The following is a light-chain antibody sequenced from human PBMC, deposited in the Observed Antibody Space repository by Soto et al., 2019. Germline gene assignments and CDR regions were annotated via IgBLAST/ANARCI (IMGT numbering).Light chain of an antibody. CDR3: QQYNNWPGT. Sequence: EIVMTQSPATLSVSPGERATLSCRASQSVSSNLAWYQQKPGQAPRLLIYGASTMATAFPARFSGSGSGTEFTLTISSLQSEDFAVYYCQQYNNWPGTFGQGTKVEIK. CDR2: GAS. V-gene: IGKV3-15*01. CDR1: QSVSSN. J-gene: IGKJ1*01.